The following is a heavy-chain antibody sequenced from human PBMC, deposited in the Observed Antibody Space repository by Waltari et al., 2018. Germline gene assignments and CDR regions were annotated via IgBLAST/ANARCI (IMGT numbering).Heavy chain of an antibody. J-gene: IGHJ6*03. CDR3: TRDRRDTAMAPVYYYYYYMDV. CDR2: IRSKAYGGTT. V-gene: IGHV3-49*04. CDR1: GFTFGDYA. D-gene: IGHD5-18*01. Sequence: EVQLVESGGGLVQPGRSLRLSCTASGFTFGDYAMSWVRQAPGKGLEWVGFIRSKAYGGTTEYAASVKGRFTISRDDSKSIAYLQMNSLKTEDTAVYYCTRDRRDTAMAPVYYYYYYMDVWGKGTTVTVSS.